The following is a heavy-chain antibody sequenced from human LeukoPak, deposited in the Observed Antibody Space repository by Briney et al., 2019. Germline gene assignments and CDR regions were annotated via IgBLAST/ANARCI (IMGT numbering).Heavy chain of an antibody. V-gene: IGHV1-18*01. Sequence: ASVKVSCKASGYTFTSYGISWVRQAPRQGLEWMGWISAYNGNTNYAQKLHGRVTMTTDTSTSTAYMELRSLRFDDTGVYYCAREGIAAAGTRLDYSGQGTLVTVSS. D-gene: IGHD6-13*01. CDR2: ISAYNGNT. J-gene: IGHJ4*02. CDR1: GYTFTSYG. CDR3: AREGIAAAGTRLDY.